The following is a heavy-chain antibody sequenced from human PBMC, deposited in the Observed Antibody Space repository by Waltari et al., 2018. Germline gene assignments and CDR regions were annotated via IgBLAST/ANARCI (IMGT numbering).Heavy chain of an antibody. CDR2: IRGSGGST. CDR3: AKALVSSEYCFGGGSDY. D-gene: IGHD3-16*01. V-gene: IGHV3-23*01. CDR1: GFTFNSYA. Sequence: EVRLLESGGGLVQPGGSRRLSCAASGFTFNSYAMTWVRQAPGKGLGWVSGIRGSGGSTFYADSVKGRFTISRYKFKNTLYLDMSNLNADDTAVYYCAKALVSSEYCFGGGSDYWGQGTLVTVSS. J-gene: IGHJ4*02.